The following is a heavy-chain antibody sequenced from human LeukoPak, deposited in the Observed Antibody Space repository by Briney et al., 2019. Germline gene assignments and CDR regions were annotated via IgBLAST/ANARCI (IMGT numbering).Heavy chain of an antibody. CDR2: LSSRSRYI. J-gene: IGHJ3*02. CDR1: GFTFSNYA. D-gene: IGHD1-26*01. V-gene: IGHV3-21*01. Sequence: GGSLRLSCAASGFTFSNYAMTWVRQAPGKGLEWVSSLSSRSRYIYYADSLKGRFTISRDNAKNSLYLQMNSLRAEDTAVYYCAKAQYSGSYYASRPDAFDIWGQGTMVTVSS. CDR3: AKAQYSGSYYASRPDAFDI.